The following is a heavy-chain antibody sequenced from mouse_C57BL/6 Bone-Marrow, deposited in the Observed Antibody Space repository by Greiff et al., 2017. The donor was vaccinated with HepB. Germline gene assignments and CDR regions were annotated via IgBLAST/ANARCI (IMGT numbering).Heavy chain of an antibody. V-gene: IGHV1-81*01. D-gene: IGHD1-1*01. CDR2: IYPRSGNT. Sequence: QVQLQQSGAELARPGASVKLSCKASGYTFTSYGISWVKQRTGQGLEWIGEIYPRSGNTYSNEKFKGKATLTADKSSCTAYMELRSLTSEDCAVYFCARDYGSSDPAWFAYWGQGTLVTVSA. CDR3: ARDYGSSDPAWFAY. CDR1: GYTFTSYG. J-gene: IGHJ3*01.